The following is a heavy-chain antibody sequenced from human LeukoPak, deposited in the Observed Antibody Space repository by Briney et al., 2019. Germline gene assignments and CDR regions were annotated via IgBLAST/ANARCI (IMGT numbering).Heavy chain of an antibody. CDR1: GFTFSSYE. CDR3: ARGGIVGATKGAFDY. CDR2: ISSSGSTI. V-gene: IGHV3-48*03. J-gene: IGHJ4*02. D-gene: IGHD1-26*01. Sequence: GSLRLSCAASGFTFSSYEMNWVRQAPGKGLEWVSYISSSGSTIYYADSVKGRFTISRDNAKNSLYLQMNSLRAEDTAVYYCARGGIVGATKGAFDYWGQGTLVNVSS.